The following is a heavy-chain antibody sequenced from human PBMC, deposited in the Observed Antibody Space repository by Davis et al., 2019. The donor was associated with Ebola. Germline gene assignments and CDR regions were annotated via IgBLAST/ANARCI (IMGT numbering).Heavy chain of an antibody. V-gene: IGHV3-7*01. Sequence: PGGSLRLSCAASGFTFSRYWMSWVRQAPGKGLEWVANIKTDGTEGYYADSVKGRFTISRDNSKTTLYLQMNSLRSEDTAVYYCARELGAYYDILTGYLDYWGQGTLVTVSS. CDR2: IKTDGTEG. J-gene: IGHJ4*02. D-gene: IGHD3-9*01. CDR1: GFTFSRYW. CDR3: ARELGAYYDILTGYLDY.